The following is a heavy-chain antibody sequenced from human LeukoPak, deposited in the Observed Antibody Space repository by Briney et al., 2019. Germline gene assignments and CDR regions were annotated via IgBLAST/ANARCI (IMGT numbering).Heavy chain of an antibody. CDR2: ISSSSSYI. CDR3: ARVRYYYDSSGYMTLDY. CDR1: GFTFSSYS. D-gene: IGHD3-22*01. J-gene: IGHJ4*02. Sequence: PGESLRLSCAASGFTFSSYSMNWVRQAPGKGLEWVSSISSSSSYIYYADSVKGRFTISRDNAKNSLYLQMNSLRAEDTAVCYCARVRYYYDSSGYMTLDYWGQGTLVTVSS. V-gene: IGHV3-21*01.